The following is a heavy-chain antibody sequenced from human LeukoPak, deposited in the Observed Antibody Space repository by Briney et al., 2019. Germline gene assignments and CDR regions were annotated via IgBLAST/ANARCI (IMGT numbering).Heavy chain of an antibody. CDR1: GFTFSDYY. CDR3: ATLKGGSHLYWYFDL. J-gene: IGHJ2*01. CDR2: ISSSGSTI. Sequence: GGSLRLSCAASGFTFSDYYMSWIRQAPGKGPEWVSYISSSGSTIYYADSVKGRFTISRDDAKNSLYLQMNSLRAEDTAVYYCATLKGGSHLYWYFDLWGRGTLVTVSS. V-gene: IGHV3-11*01. D-gene: IGHD2-15*01.